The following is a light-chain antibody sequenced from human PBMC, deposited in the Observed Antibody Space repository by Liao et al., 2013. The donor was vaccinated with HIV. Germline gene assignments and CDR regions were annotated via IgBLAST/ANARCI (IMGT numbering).Light chain of an antibody. Sequence: SYELTQPPSVSVSPGQTASITCSGDKLGDKYACWYQQKPGQSPVLVIYQDDKRPSGIPERFSGSNSGNTATLTISRVEGGDEADYYCQVWITGSDHPVFGGGTRLTVL. CDR3: QVWITGSDHPV. CDR2: QDD. CDR1: KLGDKY. J-gene: IGLJ3*02. V-gene: IGLV3-1*01.